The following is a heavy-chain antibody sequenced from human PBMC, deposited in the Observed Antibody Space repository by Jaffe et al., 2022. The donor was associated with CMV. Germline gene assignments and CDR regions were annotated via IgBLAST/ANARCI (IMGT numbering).Heavy chain of an antibody. CDR1: GFTFSNVW. V-gene: IGHV3-15*01. D-gene: IGHD2-15*01. Sequence: EVQLVESGGGLVEPGGSLRLSCAASGFTFSNVWMTWVRQAPGKGLEWFGRIKRKSEGEATDYAAPVKGRFTISRDDSKNTLYLQMNSLKTEDTGVYYCTTGDCNSGSCHAFDIWGQGTMVTVSS. J-gene: IGHJ3*02. CDR3: TTGDCNSGSCHAFDI. CDR2: IKRKSEGEAT.